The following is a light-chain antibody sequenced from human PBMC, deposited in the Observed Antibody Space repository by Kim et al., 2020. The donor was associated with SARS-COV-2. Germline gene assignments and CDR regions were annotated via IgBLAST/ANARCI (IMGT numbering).Light chain of an antibody. CDR3: QRYDTSRT. V-gene: IGKV3-20*01. Sequence: VAPGERATRAGRASQSVRSSDLAWYQQKPGQAPRLRIYGAARRATGIPDRFSGSGSGTDFTLTISRLEPEDFAVYYCQRYDTSRTFGQGTKVDIK. CDR1: QSVRSSD. CDR2: GAA. J-gene: IGKJ1*01.